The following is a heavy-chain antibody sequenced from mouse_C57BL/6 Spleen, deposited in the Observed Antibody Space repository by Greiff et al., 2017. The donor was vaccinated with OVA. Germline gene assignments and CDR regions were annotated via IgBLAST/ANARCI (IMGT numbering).Heavy chain of an antibody. V-gene: IGHV1-61*01. CDR3: ARYDGSSSWYFDV. Sequence: QVQLQQPGAELVRPGSSVKLSCKASGYTFTSYWMDWVKQRPGQGLEWIGNIYPSDSETHYNQKFKDKATLTVDKSSSTAYMQLSSLTSEDSAVYYGARYDGSSSWYFDVWGTGTTVTVSS. CDR1: GYTFTSYW. CDR2: IYPSDSET. D-gene: IGHD1-1*01. J-gene: IGHJ1*03.